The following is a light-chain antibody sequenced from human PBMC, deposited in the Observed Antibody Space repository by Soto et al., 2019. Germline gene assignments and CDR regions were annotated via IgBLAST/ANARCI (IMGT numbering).Light chain of an antibody. J-gene: IGKJ1*01. CDR2: KAS. Sequence: DIQMTQSPSTLSASVGDGVTITCRASQSISSWLAWYQQKPGKAPKLLIYKASSLESGVPSRFSGSGSGTEFTLTISSLQPDDFATYYCQTIRTFGQGTKVDIK. CDR3: QTIRT. CDR1: QSISSW. V-gene: IGKV1-5*03.